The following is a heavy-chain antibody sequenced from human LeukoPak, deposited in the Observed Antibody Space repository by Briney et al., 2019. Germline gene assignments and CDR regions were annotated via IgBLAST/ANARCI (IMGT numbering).Heavy chain of an antibody. CDR3: ARDGAGDRWFDP. CDR2: TYYRSKWYN. CDR1: GDSVSRNSAA. Sequence: SLTLSLTCVISGDSVSRNSAAWNCIRQSPSRGLEWLGRTYYRSKWYNDYAVSVKSRITINPDTSKNQFSLQLNSVTPEDTAVYYCARDGAGDRWFDPWGQGTLVTVSS. D-gene: IGHD7-27*01. V-gene: IGHV6-1*01. J-gene: IGHJ5*02.